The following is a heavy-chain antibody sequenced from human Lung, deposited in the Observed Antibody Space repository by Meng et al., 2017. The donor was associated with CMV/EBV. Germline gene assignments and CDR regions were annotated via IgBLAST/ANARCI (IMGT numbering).Heavy chain of an antibody. CDR1: GYTFGSYG. D-gene: IGHD2-15*01. J-gene: IGHJ4*02. Sequence: QVPLLQFGPEVKKPGASVRVSCKASGYTFGSYGICWVRQAPGQGLEWMGWFVNYVDTYPAPKFQGRVTMTTDTHTNTAFMELRSLTSDDTAVYYCASGTPGRSYCDYWGQGTLVTVSS. CDR3: ASGTPGRSYCDY. CDR2: FVNYVDT. V-gene: IGHV1-18*01.